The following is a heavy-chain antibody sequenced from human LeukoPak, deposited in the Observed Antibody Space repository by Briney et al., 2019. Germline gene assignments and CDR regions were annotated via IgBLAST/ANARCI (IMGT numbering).Heavy chain of an antibody. CDR3: ARDGYYDFWSGYRGAYGMDV. Sequence: GGSLRLSCAASGFTFSSYAMHWVRQAPGKGLEWVAVISYDGSNKYYADSVKGRFTISRDNSKNTLYLQMNSLRAEDTAVYYCARDGYYDFWSGYRGAYGMDVWGQGTTVTVSS. V-gene: IGHV3-30*04. D-gene: IGHD3-3*01. CDR2: ISYDGSNK. J-gene: IGHJ6*02. CDR1: GFTFSSYA.